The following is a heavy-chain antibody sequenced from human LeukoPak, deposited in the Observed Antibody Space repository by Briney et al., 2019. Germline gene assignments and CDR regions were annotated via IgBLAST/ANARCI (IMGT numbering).Heavy chain of an antibody. CDR1: GYTLTELS. D-gene: IGHD6-13*01. J-gene: IGHJ3*02. CDR2: FDPEDGET. CDR3: ARDPGAFIAAAGNDAFDI. Sequence: ASVKVSCKVSGYTLTELSMHWVRQAPGKGLEWMGGFDPEDGETIYAQKFQGRVTMTEDTSTDTAYMELSSLRSEDTAVYYCARDPGAFIAAAGNDAFDIWGQGTMVTVSS. V-gene: IGHV1-24*01.